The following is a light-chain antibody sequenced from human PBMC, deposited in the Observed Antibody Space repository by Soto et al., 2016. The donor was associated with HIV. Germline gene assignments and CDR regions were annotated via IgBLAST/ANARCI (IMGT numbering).Light chain of an antibody. J-gene: IGLJ2*01. CDR2: DYF. Sequence: SVLTQSPSVSVAPGKTARITCEGDTIASKSVHWYQQKPGQAPILVIFDYFDRPSGIPERFSGSYSGNTATLTIGRVEAGDEAAYYCQVWDSTSDHVIFGGGITLTVL. CDR3: QVWDSTSDHVI. V-gene: IGLV3-21*04. CDR1: TIASKS.